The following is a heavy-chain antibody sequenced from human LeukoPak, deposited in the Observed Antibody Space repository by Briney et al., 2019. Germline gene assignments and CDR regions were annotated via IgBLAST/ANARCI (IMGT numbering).Heavy chain of an antibody. CDR2: INPNSGGT. CDR3: ARTLRGHDAFDI. CDR1: GYTFTRYY. Sequence: ASVKVSCKASGYTFTRYYMHWVRQAPGQGLEWMGWINPNSGGTNYAQKFQGRVTMTRDTSISTAYMELSRLRSDDTAVYYCARTLRGHDAFDIWGQGTMVTVCS. V-gene: IGHV1-2*02. J-gene: IGHJ3*02.